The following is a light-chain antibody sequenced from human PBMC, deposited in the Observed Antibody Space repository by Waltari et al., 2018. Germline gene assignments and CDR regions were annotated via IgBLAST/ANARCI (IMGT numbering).Light chain of an antibody. V-gene: IGKV3-20*01. CDR1: QSVSITY. Sequence: EIVLTQSPGTLSLSPGERATLSGRASQSVSITYVAWYQQRPGQAPRLLIYGSSSRASGIPDRFSGSGSGTDFTLTISRLEPEDFAVYYCQHYGSSLFSFGPGTKVEIK. CDR3: QHYGSSLFS. J-gene: IGKJ3*01. CDR2: GSS.